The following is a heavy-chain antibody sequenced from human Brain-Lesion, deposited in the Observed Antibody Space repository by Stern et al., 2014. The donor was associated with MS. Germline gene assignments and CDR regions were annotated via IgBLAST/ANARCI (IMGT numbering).Heavy chain of an antibody. CDR2: VSYDGSNK. V-gene: IGHV3-30*18. D-gene: IGHD2/OR15-2a*01. CDR3: AKDRQYLTYFFDH. CDR1: GFTFGSCA. Sequence: QVQLVESGGGVVQPGRPLRLSCVASGFTFGSCAMHWVRQAPGKGLEWVAGVSYDGSNKYYADSVKGRFTISRYNSQNTLYMQMSSLRPEDTAVYYCAKDRQYLTYFFDHWGQGSLVTVSS. J-gene: IGHJ5*02.